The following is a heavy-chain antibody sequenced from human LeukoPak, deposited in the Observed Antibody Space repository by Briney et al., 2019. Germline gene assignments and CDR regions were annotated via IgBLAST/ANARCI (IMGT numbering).Heavy chain of an antibody. CDR2: ISAYNGNT. J-gene: IGHJ4*02. V-gene: IGHV1-18*01. CDR3: AINPDGWWVDY. D-gene: IGHD2-15*01. CDR1: GYTFTGYG. Sequence: ASVKVSCKASGYTFTGYGISWVRQAPGQGLEWMGWISAYNGNTNYAQKLQGRVTMTTDTSTSTAYMELSSLRSEDTAVYYCAINPDGWWVDYWGQGTLVTVSS.